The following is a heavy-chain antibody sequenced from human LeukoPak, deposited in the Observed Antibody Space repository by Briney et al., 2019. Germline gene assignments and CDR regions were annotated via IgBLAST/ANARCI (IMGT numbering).Heavy chain of an antibody. V-gene: IGHV1-69*02. J-gene: IGHJ4*02. Sequence: GASVKVSCKASGYTFTGYYMHWVRQAPGQGLEWMGRFVPSVDVANYSPKFRGRVTITADKSTTTVFMELSSLRSEDTAVYYCATLCSGGFCYIDYWGQGILVTVSS. CDR1: GYTFTGYY. CDR3: ATLCSGGFCYIDY. D-gene: IGHD2-15*01. CDR2: FVPSVDVA.